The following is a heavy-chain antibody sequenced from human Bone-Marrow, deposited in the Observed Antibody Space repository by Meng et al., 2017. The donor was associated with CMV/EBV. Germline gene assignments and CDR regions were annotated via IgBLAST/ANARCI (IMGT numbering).Heavy chain of an antibody. CDR1: GYSFSTYW. D-gene: IGHD2-15*01. V-gene: IGHV5-51*01. CDR2: IYPGDSET. J-gene: IGHJ3*02. Sequence: KVSCKGSGYSFSTYWIAWVRQMPGKGLECMGVIYPGDSETRYNPSFQGQVTISADKSISTTYLQLSSLKASDTAMYYCATPRNAGRLGAFDIWGQGTMVNV. CDR3: ATPRNAGRLGAFDI.